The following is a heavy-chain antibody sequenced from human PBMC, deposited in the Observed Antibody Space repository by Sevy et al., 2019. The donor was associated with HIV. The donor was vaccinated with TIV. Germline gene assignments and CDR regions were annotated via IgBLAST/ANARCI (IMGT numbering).Heavy chain of an antibody. CDR1: GFTFSGSD. CDR3: ARGLQTHCDRTACPLDY. D-gene: IGHD2-21*01. J-gene: IGHJ4*02. V-gene: IGHV3-13*01. Sequence: GGSLRLSCAASGFTFSGSDMHWVRQVKGKGLEWISSIGTLADTFYADSVKGRFTISRDNSQSYLYLHMSSLKVGDTAIYSCARGLQTHCDRTACPLDYWGQGTLVTVSS. CDR2: IGTLADT.